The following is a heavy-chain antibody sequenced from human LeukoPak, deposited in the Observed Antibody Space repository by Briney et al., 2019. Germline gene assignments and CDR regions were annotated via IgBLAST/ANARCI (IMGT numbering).Heavy chain of an antibody. CDR1: GYTFTNFA. J-gene: IGHJ4*02. CDR3: ARDPGSQRVNRLARRGDY. D-gene: IGHD1-14*01. Sequence: VSVKVSCKASGYTFTNFAMNWVRQAPGQGLEWMGWIGTNTGIPTYAQGFTGRFVFSLDTSVSTVYLQISSLQADDAAVYFCARDPGSQRVNRLARRGDYWGQGTLVTVSS. V-gene: IGHV7-4-1*02. CDR2: IGTNTGIP.